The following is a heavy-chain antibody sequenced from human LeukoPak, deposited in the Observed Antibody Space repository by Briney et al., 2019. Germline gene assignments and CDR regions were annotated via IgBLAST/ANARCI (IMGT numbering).Heavy chain of an antibody. CDR2: INPNSGGT. CDR3: ARLTGGSVYFDY. J-gene: IGHJ4*02. Sequence: GASVKVSCKASGYTFTGYYMEWVRQAPGQGLEWMGWINPNSGGTKYEQKFQGRVTMTRDTSISTAYMELSRLRSDDTAVYYCARLTGGSVYFDYWGQGTLVTVSS. CDR1: GYTFTGYY. V-gene: IGHV1-2*02. D-gene: IGHD7-27*01.